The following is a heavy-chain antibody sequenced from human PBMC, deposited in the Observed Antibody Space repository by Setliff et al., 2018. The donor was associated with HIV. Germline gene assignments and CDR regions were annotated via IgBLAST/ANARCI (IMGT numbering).Heavy chain of an antibody. CDR3: ALNYYDSSGFWDY. CDR2: IYWDDDK. Sequence: TLSLTCDVSGDSISSSNYFWGWIRQPPGKGLEWLALIYWDDDKRYSPSLKSRLTITKDTSKNQVVLTMTNMDPVDTATYYCALNYYDSSGFWDYWGQGTLVTVSS. J-gene: IGHJ4*02. CDR1: GDSISSSNYF. D-gene: IGHD3-22*01. V-gene: IGHV2-5*02.